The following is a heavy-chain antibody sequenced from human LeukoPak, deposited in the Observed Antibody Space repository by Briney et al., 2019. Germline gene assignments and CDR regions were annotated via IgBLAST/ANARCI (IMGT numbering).Heavy chain of an antibody. CDR1: GFTFSSYW. Sequence: LPGRSLRLSCEASGFTFSSYWMSWVRQAPGKGLEWVANIKTDGSEKYYVDSVKGRFTISRDNAKNSLYLQMNSLRAEDTAVYYCARDYTGYFPWGQGTLVIVSS. D-gene: IGHD3-9*01. CDR3: ARDYTGYFP. J-gene: IGHJ5*02. CDR2: IKTDGSEK. V-gene: IGHV3-7*03.